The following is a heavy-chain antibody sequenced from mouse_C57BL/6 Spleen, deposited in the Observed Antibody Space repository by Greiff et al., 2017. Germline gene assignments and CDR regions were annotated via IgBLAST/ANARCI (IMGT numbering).Heavy chain of an antibody. V-gene: IGHV5-6*01. CDR2: ISSGGSYT. CDR3: ARLTGTGPCAY. CDR1: GFTFSSYG. D-gene: IGHD4-1*01. J-gene: IGHJ3*01. Sequence: EVQLVESGGDLVKPGGSLKLSCAASGFTFSSYGMSWVRQTPDKRLEWVATISSGGSYTYYPDSVKGRFTISRDNAKNTLYLQMSRLKSEDTAMYYCARLTGTGPCAYWGQGTLVTVSA.